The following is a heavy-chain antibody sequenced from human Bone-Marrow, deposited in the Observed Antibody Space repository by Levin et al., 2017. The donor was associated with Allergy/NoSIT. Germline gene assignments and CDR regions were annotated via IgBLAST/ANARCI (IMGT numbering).Heavy chain of an antibody. CDR3: ARVFNWGFDY. V-gene: IGHV3-30-3*01. CDR1: GFTFSGYA. CDR2: ISYDGSNK. Sequence: GGSLRLSCAASGFTFSGYALHWVRQAPGKGLEWVAVISYDGSNKYYADSVKGRFTISRDNSKNTLYLQMNSLRAEDTAVYYCARVFNWGFDYWGQGTLVTVSS. D-gene: IGHD7-27*01. J-gene: IGHJ4*02.